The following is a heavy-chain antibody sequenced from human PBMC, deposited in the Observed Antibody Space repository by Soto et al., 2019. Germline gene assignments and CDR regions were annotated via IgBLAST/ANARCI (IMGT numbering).Heavy chain of an antibody. J-gene: IGHJ5*02. CDR2: INPSGGST. D-gene: IGHD3-3*01. CDR1: GYTFTSYY. CDR3: ARGSITIFGVVNNWFDL. Sequence: ASVKVSYQASGYTFTSYYMHWVRQTPGQGLEWMGIINPSGGSTSYAQKFQGRVTVTRDTSTSTVYMELSSLRSEDTAVNYCARGSITIFGVVNNWFDLWGQGTLVTVSS. V-gene: IGHV1-46*01.